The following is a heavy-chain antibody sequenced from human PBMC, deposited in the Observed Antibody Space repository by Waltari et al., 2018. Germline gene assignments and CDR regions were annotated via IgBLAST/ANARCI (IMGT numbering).Heavy chain of an antibody. Sequence: EVQLVESGGGLVQPGGSLRVSCAASTFSFSSYWMAWFRQAPGKGRGGVATIRPDGGENCYVDSVKGRFSISRDNAKNSFYLQMNSLRVEDTAIFYCATMGAGRAPDYWGQGTLVTVSS. CDR3: ATMGAGRAPDY. J-gene: IGHJ4*01. D-gene: IGHD3-16*01. V-gene: IGHV3-7*03. CDR1: TFSFSSYW. CDR2: IRPDGGEN.